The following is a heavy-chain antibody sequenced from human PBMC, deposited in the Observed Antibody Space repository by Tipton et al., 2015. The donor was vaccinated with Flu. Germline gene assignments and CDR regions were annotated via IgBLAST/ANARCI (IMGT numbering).Heavy chain of an antibody. Sequence: TLSLTCAVSGDSIRNDYFWGWIRQPPGKGLEWIATIHRSGSTKYNPSLKSQVTMSVDTSKIQFSLKVNSVTAADTAVYSCARGVGATSWTEFDFWGQGTLVTVSS. J-gene: IGHJ4*02. CDR2: IHRSGST. CDR3: ARGVGATSWTEFDF. CDR1: GDSIRNDYF. D-gene: IGHD1-26*01. V-gene: IGHV4-38-2*01.